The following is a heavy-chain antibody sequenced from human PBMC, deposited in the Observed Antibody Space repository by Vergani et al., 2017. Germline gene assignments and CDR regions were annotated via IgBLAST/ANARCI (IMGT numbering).Heavy chain of an antibody. Sequence: EVQLVESGGGLVQPGRSLRLSCAASGFTFDDYAMHWVRQAPGKGLEWVSGISWNSGSIGYADSVKGRFTISRDNAKNSLYLQMNSLRAEDTALYYCAKDQARHGIDSWGQGTLVTVSS. CDR2: ISWNSGSI. CDR1: GFTFDDYA. J-gene: IGHJ4*02. V-gene: IGHV3-9*01. CDR3: AKDQARHGIDS. D-gene: IGHD1-14*01.